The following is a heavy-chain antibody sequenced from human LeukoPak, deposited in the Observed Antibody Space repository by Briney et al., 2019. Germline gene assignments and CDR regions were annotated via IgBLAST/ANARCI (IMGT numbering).Heavy chain of an antibody. J-gene: IGHJ4*02. CDR2: MKRDGSEI. V-gene: IGHV3-7*01. CDR3: ARYTGYYFDY. Sequence: HAGGSLRLSCAASGFTFSTSWITWVRQAPGKGRGWVAYMKRDGSEIYYAGSTKGRYTTSRDHSKNSLNLQMNSLGAEDTAVYHCARYTGYYFDYCGQGTLVTVSS. CDR1: GFTFSTSW. D-gene: IGHD2-8*02.